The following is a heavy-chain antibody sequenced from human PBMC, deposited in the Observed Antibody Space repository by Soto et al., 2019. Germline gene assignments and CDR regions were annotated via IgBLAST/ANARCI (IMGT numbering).Heavy chain of an antibody. CDR3: TRRHIGVAGNDAFDI. CDR1: GFTFSGSA. CDR2: IRSKANSYAT. J-gene: IGHJ3*02. Sequence: PGGSLRLSCAASGFTFSGSAMHWVRQASGKGLEWVGRIRSKANSYATAYAASVKGRFTISRDDSKNTAYLQMNSLKTEDTAVYYCTRRHIGVAGNDAFDIWGQGTMVTVSS. D-gene: IGHD6-19*01. V-gene: IGHV3-73*01.